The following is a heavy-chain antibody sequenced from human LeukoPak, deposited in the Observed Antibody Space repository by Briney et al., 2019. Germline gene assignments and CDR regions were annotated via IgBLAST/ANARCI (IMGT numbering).Heavy chain of an antibody. CDR1: GFTFSSYG. Sequence: GRSLRLSCAASGFTFSSYGMHWVRQAPGKGLEWVAVISYDGSNKYYADSVKGRFTISRDNSKNTLYLQMNSLRAEDTAVYYCAKDLVRGVRTGRLFDYWGQGTLVTVSS. CDR2: ISYDGSNK. J-gene: IGHJ4*02. V-gene: IGHV3-30*18. CDR3: AKDLVRGVRTGRLFDY. D-gene: IGHD3-10*01.